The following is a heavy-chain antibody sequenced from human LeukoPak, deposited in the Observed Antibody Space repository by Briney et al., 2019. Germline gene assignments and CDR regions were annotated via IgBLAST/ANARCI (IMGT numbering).Heavy chain of an antibody. D-gene: IGHD1-7*01. V-gene: IGHV3-33*01. CDR1: GFTFRSYG. Sequence: PGGSLRLSCAASGFTFRSYGMHWVRQAPGKGLEWVAIIWYDGSNKYYADSVKGRFTISRDNSKNTLYLQMNSLRVEDTAVYYCARDSPAYNWNYGIFDCWGQGTLVTVSS. CDR3: ARDSPAYNWNYGIFDC. CDR2: IWYDGSNK. J-gene: IGHJ4*02.